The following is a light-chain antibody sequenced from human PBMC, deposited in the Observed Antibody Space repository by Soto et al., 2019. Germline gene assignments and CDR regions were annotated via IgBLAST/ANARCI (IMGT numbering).Light chain of an antibody. V-gene: IGLV7-43*01. CDR3: LLYCDGFWV. CDR2: RIN. Sequence: QTVVTQEHSVTVSPGGTVTLTCAPSTGAVTSGYYPNWFQQKPGQPPRSLINRINNKHSWTPARFSGSLLGGKAALTLSGVQPEDEAEYYCLLYCDGFWVFGGGTKLTVL. CDR1: TGAVTSGYY. J-gene: IGLJ3*02.